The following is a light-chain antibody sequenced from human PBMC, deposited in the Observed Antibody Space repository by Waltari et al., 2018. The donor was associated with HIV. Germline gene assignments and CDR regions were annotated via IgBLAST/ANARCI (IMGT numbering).Light chain of an antibody. CDR3: QVWDSSTDLRV. V-gene: IGLV3-21*02. CDR1: KIGSKG. J-gene: IGLJ2*01. Sequence: SYVLTQPPSVSVAPGQTARLTCGGNKIGSKGVHWYQQKPSQAPVLVVYDDSDRPSGIPERFSGSSSWNTATLTISRVEAGDEADFYCQVWDSSTDLRVFGGGTKLTVL. CDR2: DDS.